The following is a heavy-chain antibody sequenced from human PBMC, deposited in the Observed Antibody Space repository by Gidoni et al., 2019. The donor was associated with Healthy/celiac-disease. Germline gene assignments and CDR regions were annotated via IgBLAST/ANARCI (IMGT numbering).Heavy chain of an antibody. CDR1: GGSFSGYY. D-gene: IGHD1-7*01. Sequence: QVQLQQWGAGLLKPSETLSLTCAVYGGSFSGYYWSWIRQPPGKGLEWIGEINHSGSTNYNPSLKSRVTISVDTSKNQFSLKLSSVTAADTAVYYCARGDNLLYNWNSRGRGKYYFDYWGQGTLVTVSS. J-gene: IGHJ4*02. CDR3: ARGDNLLYNWNSRGRGKYYFDY. V-gene: IGHV4-34*01. CDR2: INHSGST.